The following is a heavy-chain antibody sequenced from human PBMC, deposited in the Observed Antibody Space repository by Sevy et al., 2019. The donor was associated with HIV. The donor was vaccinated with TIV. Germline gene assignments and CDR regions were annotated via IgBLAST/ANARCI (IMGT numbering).Heavy chain of an antibody. CDR1: GFSISSGYY. V-gene: IGHV4-38-2*02. D-gene: IGHD2-21*02. J-gene: IGHJ6*02. CDR3: ARASAGDRLDYYGMDV. CDR2: IYHSGRT. Sequence: SETLSLTCTVSGFSISSGYYWGWIRQSPEKGLEWIGNIYHSGRTYYKPSLKSRVTISVDTSKNKFSLKLISVTAADTAVYYCARASAGDRLDYYGMDVWGQGTTVTVSS.